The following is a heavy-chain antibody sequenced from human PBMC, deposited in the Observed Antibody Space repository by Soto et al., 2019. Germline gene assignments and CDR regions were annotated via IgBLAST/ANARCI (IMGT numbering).Heavy chain of an antibody. J-gene: IGHJ6*02. CDR2: VIPIYGTA. Sequence: SSVKVAWKAAGGVCGSFSITCVRQAPGQGREWIGGVIPIYGTANYAHNFQGRVTITADTATNTAYMEVSSLGSEDTAVYYCAKDRGADWESYYYSAMAVWGHGTTVTVYS. V-gene: IGHV1-69*06. CDR1: GGVCGSFS. D-gene: IGHD3-10*01. CDR3: AKDRGADWESYYYSAMAV.